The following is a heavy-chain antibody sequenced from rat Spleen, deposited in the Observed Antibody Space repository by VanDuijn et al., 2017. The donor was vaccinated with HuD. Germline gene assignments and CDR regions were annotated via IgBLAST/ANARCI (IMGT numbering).Heavy chain of an antibody. Sequence: EVQLVESDGGLVQPGRSLELSCAASGFFFRDFYMAWVREAPTKGLEWVATISYDGRTTYYRDSVKGRFTISRDNAKSSLYLQMDSLRSEDTATYYCARPTEGIAWFAYWGQGTLVTVSS. CDR3: ARPTEGIAWFAY. J-gene: IGHJ3*01. V-gene: IGHV5-29*01. CDR2: ISYDGRTT. CDR1: GFFFRDFY. D-gene: IGHD1-11*01.